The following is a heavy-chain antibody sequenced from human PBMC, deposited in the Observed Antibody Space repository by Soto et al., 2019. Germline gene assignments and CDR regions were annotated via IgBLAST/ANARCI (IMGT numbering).Heavy chain of an antibody. J-gene: IGHJ5*02. V-gene: IGHV4-31*03. CDR3: ARAAATMVRGNWFDP. Sequence: SETLSLTCTVSGGSISSGGYYWSWIRQHPGTGLEWIGYIYYSGSTYYNPSLKSRVTISVDTSKNQFSLKLSSVTAADTAVYYCARAAATMVRGNWFDPWGQGTLVTVSS. D-gene: IGHD3-10*01. CDR1: GGSISSGGYY. CDR2: IYYSGST.